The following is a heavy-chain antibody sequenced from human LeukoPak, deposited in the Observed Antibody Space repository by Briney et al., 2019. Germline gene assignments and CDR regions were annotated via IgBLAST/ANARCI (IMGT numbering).Heavy chain of an antibody. CDR3: ARGGVPGANWLDP. Sequence: SETLSLTCTVSGGSITSGDYPWTWIRQPAGRGREWIGRISTSGSTSYNPSLKSRVTVSLDTSKNQFSLDLNSVTAADTAVYYCARGGVPGANWLDPWGQGTLVTVSS. CDR1: GGSITSGDYP. V-gene: IGHV4-61*02. J-gene: IGHJ5*02. D-gene: IGHD2-2*01. CDR2: ISTSGST.